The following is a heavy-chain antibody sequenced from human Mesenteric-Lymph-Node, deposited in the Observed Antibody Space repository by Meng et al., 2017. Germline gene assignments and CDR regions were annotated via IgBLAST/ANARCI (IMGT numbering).Heavy chain of an antibody. CDR2: IYYSGST. CDR1: GGSISSYY. V-gene: IGHV4-39*07. CDR3: ARDSSGYYWFDP. Sequence: SETLSLTCTVSGGSISSYYWSWIRQPPGKGLEWIGSIYYSGSTYYNPSLKSRVTISVDTSKNQFSLKLSSVTAADTAAYYCARDSSGYYWFDPWGQGTLVTVSS. D-gene: IGHD3-22*01. J-gene: IGHJ5*02.